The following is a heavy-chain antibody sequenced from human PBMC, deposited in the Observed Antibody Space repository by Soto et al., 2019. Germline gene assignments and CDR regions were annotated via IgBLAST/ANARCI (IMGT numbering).Heavy chain of an antibody. V-gene: IGHV1-46*01. CDR1: GYTFTSYY. D-gene: IGHD2-2*01. J-gene: IGHJ6*02. Sequence: ASVKVSCKXSGYTFTSYYMHWVRQAPGQGLEWMGIINPSGGSTSYAQKFQGRVTFSRDNSKNMLYLEMNNLRAEDTAMYFCAKGCTSHIYGMDAWGPGTPVTVSS. CDR3: AKGCTSHIYGMDA. CDR2: INPSGGST.